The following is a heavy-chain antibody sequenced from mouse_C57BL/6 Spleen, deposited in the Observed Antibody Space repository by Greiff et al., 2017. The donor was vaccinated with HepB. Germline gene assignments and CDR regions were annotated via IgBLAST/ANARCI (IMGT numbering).Heavy chain of an antibody. D-gene: IGHD1-1*01. CDR1: GFTFTDYY. J-gene: IGHJ2*01. Sequence: EVKLVESGGGLVQPGGSLSLSCAASGFTFTDYYMSWVRQPPGKALEWLGFIRNKANGYTTEYSASVKGRFTISRDNSQSILYLQMNALRAEDSATYYCARYDTLITTNYLDYWGQGTTLTVSS. CDR2: IRNKANGYTT. CDR3: ARYDTLITTNYLDY. V-gene: IGHV7-3*01.